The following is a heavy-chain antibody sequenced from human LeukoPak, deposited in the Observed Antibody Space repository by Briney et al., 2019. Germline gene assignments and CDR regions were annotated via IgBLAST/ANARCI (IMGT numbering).Heavy chain of an antibody. V-gene: IGHV1-69*05. CDR3: ASSAVIFGPDTYYYYYMDV. CDR2: IIPIFGTA. CDR1: GGTFSSYA. J-gene: IGHJ6*03. Sequence: GASVKVSCKASGGTFSSYAISWVRQAPGQGLEWMGGIIPIFGTANYAQKFQGRVTITTDESTSTAYMELSSLRSEDTAVYYCASSAVIFGPDTYYYYYMDVWGKGTTVTVSS. D-gene: IGHD3/OR15-3a*01.